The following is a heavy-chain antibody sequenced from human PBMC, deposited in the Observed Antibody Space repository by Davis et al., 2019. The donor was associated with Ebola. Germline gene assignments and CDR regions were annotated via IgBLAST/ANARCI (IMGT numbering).Heavy chain of an antibody. CDR3: ARDGGGYDFWSGYISQYYYYGMDV. V-gene: IGHV3-21*01. D-gene: IGHD3-3*01. Sequence: GESLKISCAVSGFPFSNHWMYWVRQAPGKGLEWVSSISSSSSYIYYADSVKGRFTISRDNSKNTLYLQMNSLRAEDTAVYYCARDGGGYDFWSGYISQYYYYGMDVWGQGTTVTVSS. J-gene: IGHJ6*02. CDR2: ISSSSSYI. CDR1: GFPFSNHW.